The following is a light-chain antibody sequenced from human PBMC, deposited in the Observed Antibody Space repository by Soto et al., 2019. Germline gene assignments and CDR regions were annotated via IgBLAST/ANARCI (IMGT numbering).Light chain of an antibody. J-gene: IGKJ1*01. CDR1: QSVSNY. Sequence: EIVLTQSPATVSLSPGERATVSCRASQSVSNYLAWYQQKPGQAPRLLIYEASSRATGIPARFSGGGSGTVFTLTISRLEPEDFAVYYCQQRSNWPWTFGQGTKVDIK. V-gene: IGKV3-11*01. CDR2: EAS. CDR3: QQRSNWPWT.